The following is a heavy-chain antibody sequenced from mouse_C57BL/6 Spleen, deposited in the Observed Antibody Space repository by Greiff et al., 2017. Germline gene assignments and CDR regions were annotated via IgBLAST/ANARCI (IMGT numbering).Heavy chain of an antibody. Sequence: QVQLQQSGAELVKPGASVKISCKASGYAFSSYWLNWVKQRPGKGLEWIGQIYPGDGDTNYTGKFKGKATLTADQSSSTAYMQLSSLTSEDSAVYFCARKGGYYAMDYWGQGNSVTASS. CDR3: ARKGGYYAMDY. CDR1: GYAFSSYW. J-gene: IGHJ4*01. V-gene: IGHV1-80*01. D-gene: IGHD1-1*02. CDR2: IYPGDGDT.